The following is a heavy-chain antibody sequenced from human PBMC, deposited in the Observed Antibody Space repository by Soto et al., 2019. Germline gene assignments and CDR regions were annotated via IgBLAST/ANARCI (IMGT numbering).Heavy chain of an antibody. Sequence: SVKVFCKASGGTLSIYAISWVRQAPVQGLEWMGGIVPIFVTTNYAEKVEGRVAITAVASTSSAYVVLSMLRSEDTTLYSCAGSCKYGSGTFAAFDIWGTGTMVTVPS. D-gene: IGHD3-10*01. CDR2: IVPIFVTT. J-gene: IGHJ3*02. CDR3: AGSCKYGSGTFAAFDI. V-gene: IGHV1-69*13. CDR1: GGTLSIYA.